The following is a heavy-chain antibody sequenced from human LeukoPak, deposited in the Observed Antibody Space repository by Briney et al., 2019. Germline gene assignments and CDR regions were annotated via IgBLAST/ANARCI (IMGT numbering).Heavy chain of an antibody. CDR2: IHYSGST. CDR1: GGSISSSSYY. J-gene: IGHJ4*02. Sequence: LETLSLTCTVSGGSISSSSYYWGWIRQPPGKGLEWIGSIHYSGSTYYNPSLKSGVTISVDTSKNQFSLKLSSVTAADTAVYYCARLVYYYGSGSYNPNIDYWGQGTLVTVSS. CDR3: ARLVYYYGSGSYNPNIDY. V-gene: IGHV4-39*01. D-gene: IGHD3-10*01.